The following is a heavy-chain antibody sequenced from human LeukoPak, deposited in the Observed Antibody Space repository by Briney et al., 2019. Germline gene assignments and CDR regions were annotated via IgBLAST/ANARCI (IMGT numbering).Heavy chain of an antibody. CDR3: ARDLRHSSGWYHDAFDI. Sequence: ASVKVSCKASGYTFTSYGISWVRQAPGQGLEWMGWISAYNGDTNYAQKLQARVTMTTDTSTSTVYMEVRSLRSDDTAVYYCARDLRHSSGWYHDAFDIWGQGTMVTVSS. J-gene: IGHJ3*02. CDR2: ISAYNGDT. V-gene: IGHV1-18*01. CDR1: GYTFTSYG. D-gene: IGHD6-19*01.